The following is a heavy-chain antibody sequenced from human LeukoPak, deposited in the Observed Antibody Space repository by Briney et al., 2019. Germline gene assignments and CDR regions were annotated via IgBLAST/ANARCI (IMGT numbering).Heavy chain of an antibody. CDR3: ARHHLGRGYSYGPASWFDP. Sequence: PSETLSLTCTVSGGSISSSSYYWGRIRQPPGKGLEWIGSIYYSGSTYYNPSLKSRVTISVDTSKNQFSLKLSSVTAADTAVYYCARHHLGRGYSYGPASWFDPWGQGTLVTVSS. CDR2: IYYSGST. J-gene: IGHJ5*02. D-gene: IGHD5-18*01. V-gene: IGHV4-39*01. CDR1: GGSISSSSYY.